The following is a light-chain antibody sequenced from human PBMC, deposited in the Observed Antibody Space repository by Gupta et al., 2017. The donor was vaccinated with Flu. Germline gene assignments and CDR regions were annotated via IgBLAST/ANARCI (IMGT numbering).Light chain of an antibody. Sequence: SVLTHPPSPSGTPGRRVTISCSGSSSNIGSNYVYWYQQLPGTAPKLLIYSNNQRPSGVPDRFSGSKSGTSASLAISGLRSEDEADYYCAAWDDSLSGWVFGGGTKLTVL. J-gene: IGLJ3*02. CDR1: SSNIGSNY. CDR2: SNN. V-gene: IGLV1-47*02. CDR3: AAWDDSLSGWV.